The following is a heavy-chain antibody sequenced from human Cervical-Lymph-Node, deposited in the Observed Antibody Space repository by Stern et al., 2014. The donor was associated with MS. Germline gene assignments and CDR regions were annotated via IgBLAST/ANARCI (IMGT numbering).Heavy chain of an antibody. CDR1: GYTFTSFG. J-gene: IGHJ6*02. D-gene: IGHD2-2*01. CDR3: ARGPYCSSTSCYSNGYHFYGLDV. CDR2: ISGYNGDT. V-gene: IGHV1-18*01. Sequence: QVQLVQSGAEVRKPGASVKVSCKASGYTFTSFGISWVRRSPGQGLEWMGWISGYNGDTNYPQKFQGRLILTTDTSTSTAYMDLTSLRSDDTAMYYCARGPYCSSTSCYSNGYHFYGLDVWGQGTTVTVSS.